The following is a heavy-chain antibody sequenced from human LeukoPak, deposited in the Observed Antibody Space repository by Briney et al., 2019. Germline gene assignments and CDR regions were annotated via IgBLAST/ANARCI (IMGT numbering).Heavy chain of an antibody. V-gene: IGHV4-38-2*02. D-gene: IGHD3-10*01. CDR1: GYSISSGYY. CDR3: ARGELKNWFDP. J-gene: IGHJ5*02. Sequence: SETLSLTCTVSGYSISSGYYWGWIRQPPGKGLEWIGSIYHSGSTYYNPSLKSRVTISVDTSKNQFSLKLSSVTAADTAVYYCARGELKNWFDPWGQGTLVTVSS. CDR2: IYHSGST.